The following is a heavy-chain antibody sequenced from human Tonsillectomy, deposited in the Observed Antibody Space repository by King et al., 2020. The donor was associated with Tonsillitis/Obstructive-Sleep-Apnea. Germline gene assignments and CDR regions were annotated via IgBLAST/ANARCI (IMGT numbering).Heavy chain of an antibody. Sequence: VQLVESGGGLVKPGGSLRLSCAASGFTFSDYYITWIRQAPGKGLEWVSYISSSSSFTNDADSVKGRFTISRDNAKNLLYLQMNSLRAEDTAVYYCARDYRGANTVTTSNYMDVWGKGTTVTVSS. D-gene: IGHD4-11*01. CDR3: ARDYRGANTVTTSNYMDV. V-gene: IGHV3-11*05. J-gene: IGHJ6*03. CDR1: GFTFSDYY. CDR2: ISSSSSFT.